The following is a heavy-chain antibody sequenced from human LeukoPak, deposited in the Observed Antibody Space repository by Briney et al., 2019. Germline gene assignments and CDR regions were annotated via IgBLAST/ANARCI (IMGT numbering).Heavy chain of an antibody. CDR2: IYYSGTT. J-gene: IGHJ4*02. D-gene: IGHD3-9*01. Sequence: SETLSLTCTVSGGSISPYYWGWIRQPPGKGLEWIGFIYYSGTTNYNPSLKSRVTISVDTSKNQFSLKMISVTAADTAVYYCARVSGYYATYDYWGQGTLVTVSS. CDR3: ARVSGYYATYDY. V-gene: IGHV4-59*01. CDR1: GGSISPYY.